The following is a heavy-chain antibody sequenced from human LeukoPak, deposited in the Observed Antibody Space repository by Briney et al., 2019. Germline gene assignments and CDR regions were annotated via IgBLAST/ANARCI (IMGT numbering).Heavy chain of an antibody. Sequence: GGSLSLSCAASGFPFSNYWMTWVRQAPGKGLEWVANIKQDGSEKHYVDSVKGRFTISRDNAKNSVYLQMNSLRADDTAVYYCARDRQIAYWGQGTLVTVSS. CDR3: ARDRQIAY. CDR2: IKQDGSEK. J-gene: IGHJ4*02. CDR1: GFPFSNYW. V-gene: IGHV3-7*01.